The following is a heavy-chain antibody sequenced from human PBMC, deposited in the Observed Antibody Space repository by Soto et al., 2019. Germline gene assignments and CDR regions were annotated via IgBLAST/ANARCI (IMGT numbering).Heavy chain of an antibody. CDR2: INPNGGST. V-gene: IGHV1-46*03. CDR1: GYIFTNFY. Sequence: QVQLVQPGAEVKKPGASVKFSCKASGYIFTNFYIHWVRQAPGQGLEWIGIINPNGGSTNYAQNFHGRVTMTRDTSTSTVYMDLSSLRSEDTAVYYCTRGLASGDYWGQGTLITVSS. CDR3: TRGLASGDY. J-gene: IGHJ4*02. D-gene: IGHD6-6*01.